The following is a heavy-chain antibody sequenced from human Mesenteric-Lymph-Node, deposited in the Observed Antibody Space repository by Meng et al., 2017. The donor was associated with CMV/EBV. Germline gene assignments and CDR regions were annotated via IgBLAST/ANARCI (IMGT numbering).Heavy chain of an antibody. CDR1: GGSFSGYY. D-gene: IGHD3-3*01. Sequence: SQTPSLPRAVYGGSFSGYYCSWIRQPPGKGLEWSGEINHSGSTNYNPTLKSRVTLSVDTSKNQFPLKLSAVTAAGTAVYYCARVRRITIFGVAPTSYGMDVWGQGTTVTVSS. CDR2: INHSGST. CDR3: ARVRRITIFGVAPTSYGMDV. V-gene: IGHV4-34*01. J-gene: IGHJ6*02.